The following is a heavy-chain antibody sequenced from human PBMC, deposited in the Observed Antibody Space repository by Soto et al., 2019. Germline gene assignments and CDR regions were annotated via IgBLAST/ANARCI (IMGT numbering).Heavy chain of an antibody. CDR1: GFTFSSYA. J-gene: IGHJ4*02. CDR2: ISGSGGST. Sequence: EVQLLESGGGLVQPGGSLRLSCAASGFTFSSYAMSWVRQAPGKGLEWVSAISGSGGSTYYADSVKGRFTISRDNSKNTLYLQMNSLRAEDTAVYYCAKPYPGDIVVVPAAMGSPGGYWGQGTLVTVSS. D-gene: IGHD2-2*01. CDR3: AKPYPGDIVVVPAAMGSPGGY. V-gene: IGHV3-23*01.